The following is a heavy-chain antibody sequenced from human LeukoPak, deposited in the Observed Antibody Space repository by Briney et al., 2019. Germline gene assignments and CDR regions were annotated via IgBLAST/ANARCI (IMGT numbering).Heavy chain of an antibody. CDR1: GYTSTSYG. J-gene: IGHJ4*02. CDR3: ARVDSGYYFVVY. D-gene: IGHD3-3*01. Sequence: GASVKVSCKASGYTSTSYGISWVRQAPGQGLEWMGWISAYNGNTNYVQKLQGRVTMTTDTSTSTAYMELRSLRSDDTAVYYCARVDSGYYFVVYWGQGTLVTVSS. V-gene: IGHV1-18*01. CDR2: ISAYNGNT.